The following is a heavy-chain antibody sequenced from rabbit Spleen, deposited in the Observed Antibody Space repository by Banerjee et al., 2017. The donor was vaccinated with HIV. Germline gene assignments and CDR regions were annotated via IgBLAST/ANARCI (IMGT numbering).Heavy chain of an antibody. V-gene: IGHV1S7*01. CDR1: GFTLSSYY. D-gene: IGHD1-1*01. CDR2: IDPVFGIT. J-gene: IGHJ6*01. Sequence: HLKESGGGLVQPGGSLKLSCKASGFTLSSYYMNWVRQAPGKGLEWIGYIDPVFGITYYANWVNGRFSISRENAQNTVFLQMTSLTAADTATYFCARDTSSSFSSYGMALWGQGTLVTVS. CDR3: ARDTSSSFSSYGMAL.